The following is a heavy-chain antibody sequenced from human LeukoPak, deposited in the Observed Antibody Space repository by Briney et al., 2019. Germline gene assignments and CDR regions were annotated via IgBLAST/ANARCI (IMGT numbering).Heavy chain of an antibody. J-gene: IGHJ4*02. Sequence: PGGSLRLSCAASGFTFSSYAMSWVRQAPGKGLEWVSAISGSGGSTYYADSVKGRFTISRDNSKNTLYLQMNSLRAEGTAVYYCAKDRYSSKIFDYWGQGTLVTVSS. CDR1: GFTFSSYA. V-gene: IGHV3-23*01. D-gene: IGHD6-13*01. CDR3: AKDRYSSKIFDY. CDR2: ISGSGGST.